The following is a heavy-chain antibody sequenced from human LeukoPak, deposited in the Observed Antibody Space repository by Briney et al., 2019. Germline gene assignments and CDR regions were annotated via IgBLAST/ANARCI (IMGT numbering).Heavy chain of an antibody. V-gene: IGHV4-59*08. CDR2: IYYSGST. CDR3: ARLKGPYFDY. Sequence: PSETLSLTCTVSGGSISSYYWSWIRQPPGKGLEWIGYIYYSGSTNYNPSLKSRVTISVDTSKNQFSLKLSSVTAADTAVYYCARLKGPYFDYWGQGTLVTVSS. CDR1: GGSISSYY. J-gene: IGHJ4*02.